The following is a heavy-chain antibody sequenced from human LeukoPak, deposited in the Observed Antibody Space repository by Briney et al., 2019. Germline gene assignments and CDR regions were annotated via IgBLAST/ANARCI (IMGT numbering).Heavy chain of an antibody. V-gene: IGHV4-34*01. D-gene: IGHD2-2*02. Sequence: SETLSLTCAVYGGSFSGYYWSWIRQPPGKGLEWIGEINHSGSTNYNPSLKSRVTISVDTSKNQFSLKLSSVPAADTAVYYCARWVVPAAIDYWGQGTLVTVSS. J-gene: IGHJ4*02. CDR3: ARWVVPAAIDY. CDR2: INHSGST. CDR1: GGSFSGYY.